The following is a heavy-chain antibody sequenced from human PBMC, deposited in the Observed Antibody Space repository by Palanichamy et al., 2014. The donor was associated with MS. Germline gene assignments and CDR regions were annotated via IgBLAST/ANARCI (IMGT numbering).Heavy chain of an antibody. CDR1: GFTFSSYA. Sequence: EVQLLESGGGLVQPGGSLRLSCAASGFTFSSYAMSWVRQAPGKGLEWVSAISGSGGSTYYADSVKGRFTISRDNSKNTLYLQMNSLRAEDTAVYYCAKGPPGYDSSGYYPDYWGQGTLVTVSS. D-gene: IGHD3-22*01. V-gene: IGHV3-23*01. CDR2: ISGSGGST. CDR3: AKGPPGYDSSGYYPDY. J-gene: IGHJ4*02.